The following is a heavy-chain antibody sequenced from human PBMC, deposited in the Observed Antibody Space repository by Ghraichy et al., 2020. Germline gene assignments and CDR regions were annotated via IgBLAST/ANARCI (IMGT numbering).Heavy chain of an antibody. V-gene: IGHV3-7*01. J-gene: IGHJ4*02. CDR3: AKTDYYGSGHADY. CDR1: GFTFSDYW. CDR2: IKQDESEK. Sequence: GGSLRLSCEASGFTFSDYWMNWVRQAPGKGLEWVANIKQDESEKYYVDSVRGRFTISRDNAKNSLHLQMNSLRAEDTAVYYCAKTDYYGSGHADYWGQGTLVTVSS. D-gene: IGHD3-10*01.